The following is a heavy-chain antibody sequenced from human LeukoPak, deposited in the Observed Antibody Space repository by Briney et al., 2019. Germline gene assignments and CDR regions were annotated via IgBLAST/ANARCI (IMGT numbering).Heavy chain of an antibody. Sequence: GGPLRLSCTTSGFTFGTSTMTWVRQAPGKGLEWVSTINSNGGSTYYASSVKGRFSISRDNSRNTLYLRMSSLRAEDTAVYYCEPPLQFLESWGQGTMVIVSS. CDR1: GFTFGTST. CDR2: INSNGGST. V-gene: IGHV3-23*01. CDR3: EPPLQFLES. D-gene: IGHD3-3*01. J-gene: IGHJ5*02.